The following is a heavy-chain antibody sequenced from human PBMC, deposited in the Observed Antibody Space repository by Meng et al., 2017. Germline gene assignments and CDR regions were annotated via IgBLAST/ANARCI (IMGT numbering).Heavy chain of an antibody. D-gene: IGHD5-12*01. CDR2: TSASSGSS. V-gene: IGHV1-2*02. CDR3: ARTYSGAYRVDYYFDP. J-gene: IGHJ5*02. Sequence: LRKPPGTGPQSLSCTSASSGSSKNALKFQDQITLTRDTSLSAAYLELSGLRSDDTAIYYCARTYSGAYRVDYYFDPWGQGTLVTVSS.